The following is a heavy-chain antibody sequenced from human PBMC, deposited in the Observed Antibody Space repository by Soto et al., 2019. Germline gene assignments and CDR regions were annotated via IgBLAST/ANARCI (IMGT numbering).Heavy chain of an antibody. V-gene: IGHV4-39*01. J-gene: IGHJ4*02. Sequence: SETLSLTCTVSGVSISSSSYYWGWIRQPPAKGLEWVGSIYYSGSTYYSPSLKSRVTLSADTSRNQFSLKMNSLTATDTAVYYCVGSGQWEKPQDYWGRGTLVTVSS. CDR1: GVSISSSSYY. CDR3: VGSGQWEKPQDY. D-gene: IGHD1-26*01. CDR2: IYYSGST.